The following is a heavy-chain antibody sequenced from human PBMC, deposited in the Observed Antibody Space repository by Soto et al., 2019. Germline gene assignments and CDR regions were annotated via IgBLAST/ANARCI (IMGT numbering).Heavy chain of an antibody. CDR2: MNPTSGHT. D-gene: IGHD3-3*01. Sequence: ASVKVSCKASGYSFTTYDIYWVRQGTGQGLEWMGWMNPTSGHTGYAQKFQGRVTMTRDTSISAAYMELSSLRSDDTAVYYCARGHYHLWSKYYGMDVWGQGNTVTVSS. V-gene: IGHV1-8*01. J-gene: IGHJ6*02. CDR3: ARGHYHLWSKYYGMDV. CDR1: GYSFTTYD.